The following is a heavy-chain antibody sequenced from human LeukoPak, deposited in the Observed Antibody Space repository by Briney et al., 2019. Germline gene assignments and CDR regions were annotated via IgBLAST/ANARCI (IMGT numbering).Heavy chain of an antibody. CDR2: IHPYGFT. D-gene: IGHD3-9*01. CDR3: SRGSDESKTGDS. V-gene: IGHV4-34*01. Sequence: SETLPLTCAIYGGSFSHYYWSWIRQAPGKGLEWIGEIHPYGFTSVNPSLKSRVSIVPDTSKNQFSLTLTSVTAADTAVYYCSRGSDESKTGDSWGQGSLVTVSS. J-gene: IGHJ4*02. CDR1: GGSFSHYY.